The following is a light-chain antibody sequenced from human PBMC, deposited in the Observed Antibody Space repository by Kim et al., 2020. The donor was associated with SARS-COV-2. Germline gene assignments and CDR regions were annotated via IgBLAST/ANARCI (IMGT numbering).Light chain of an antibody. Sequence: GQSVTVSCTGTSNDVGGYDAVSWYQQHPGKAPKLLIYDVTKRPSVVPDRFSGSKYGNTASLTISGLQAEDEADYCCSSSVGSYSYVFGTGTTVTVL. V-gene: IGLV2-11*02. CDR1: SNDVGGYDA. CDR3: SSSVGSYSYV. J-gene: IGLJ1*01. CDR2: DVT.